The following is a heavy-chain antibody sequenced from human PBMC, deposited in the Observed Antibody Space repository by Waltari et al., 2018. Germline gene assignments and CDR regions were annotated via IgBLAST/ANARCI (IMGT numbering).Heavy chain of an antibody. V-gene: IGHV3-21*03. CDR2: ISSSSSYI. Sequence: EVQLVESGGGLVKPGGSLRLSCAASGFTFSSYSMNWVRQAPGKGLEWVSSISSSSSYINYADSVKGRFTISRDNAKNSLYLQMNSLRAEDTAVYYCAREGGGGATNRLEYYFDYWGQGTLVTVSS. CDR1: GFTFSSYS. J-gene: IGHJ4*02. D-gene: IGHD1-26*01. CDR3: AREGGGGATNRLEYYFDY.